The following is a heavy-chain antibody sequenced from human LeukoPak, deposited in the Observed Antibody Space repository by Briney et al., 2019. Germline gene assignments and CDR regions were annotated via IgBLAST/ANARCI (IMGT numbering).Heavy chain of an antibody. CDR3: AEVFGGA. D-gene: IGHD2-21*01. CDR1: GFTFSSHA. Sequence: GGSLRLSCAASGFTFSSHAMSWVRQAPGKGLEWVSAISGSGDSTFYADSVKGRFTVSRDNSKNTLCLQMNSLRAEDTAVYYCAEVFGGAWGQGTLVTVSS. V-gene: IGHV3-23*01. CDR2: ISGSGDST. J-gene: IGHJ5*02.